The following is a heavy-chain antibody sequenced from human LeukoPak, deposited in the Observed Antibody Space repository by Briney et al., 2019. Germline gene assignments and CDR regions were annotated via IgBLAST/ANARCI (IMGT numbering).Heavy chain of an antibody. CDR2: ISYDGSNK. V-gene: IGHV3-30-3*01. CDR1: GFTFSTYN. CDR3: AANGYSSGWYLDY. J-gene: IGHJ4*02. Sequence: GGSLRLSCAASGFTFSTYNMNWVRQAPGKGLEWVAVISYDGSNKYYADSVKGRFTISRDNSKNTLYLQMNSLRAEDTAVYYCAANGYSSGWYLDYWGQGTLVTVSP. D-gene: IGHD6-19*01.